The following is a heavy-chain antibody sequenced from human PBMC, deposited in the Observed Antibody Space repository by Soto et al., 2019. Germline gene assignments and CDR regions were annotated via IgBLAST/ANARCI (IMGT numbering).Heavy chain of an antibody. Sequence: PSVKVSCKASGYTFTGYYMHWVRQAPGQGLEWMGWINPNSGGTNYAQKFQGWVTMTRDTSISTAYMELSRLRSDDTAVYYCARTESKSPEGIAAPYYFDYWGQGTLVTVSS. D-gene: IGHD6-13*01. J-gene: IGHJ4*02. V-gene: IGHV1-2*04. CDR2: INPNSGGT. CDR3: ARTESKSPEGIAAPYYFDY. CDR1: GYTFTGYY.